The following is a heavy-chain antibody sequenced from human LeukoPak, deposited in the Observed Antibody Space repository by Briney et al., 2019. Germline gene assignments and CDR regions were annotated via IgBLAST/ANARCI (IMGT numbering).Heavy chain of an antibody. V-gene: IGHV3-23*01. Sequence: GASLRLSCAASGFTFSSYAMSWVRQAPGKGLEWVSAISGSGGSTYYADSVKGRFTISRDNSKNTLYLQMNSLRAEDTAVYYCAKDPPDFARMAVSEYFQHWGQGTLVTVSS. CDR3: AKDPPDFARMAVSEYFQH. CDR1: GFTFSSYA. CDR2: ISGSGGST. J-gene: IGHJ1*01. D-gene: IGHD3-3*01.